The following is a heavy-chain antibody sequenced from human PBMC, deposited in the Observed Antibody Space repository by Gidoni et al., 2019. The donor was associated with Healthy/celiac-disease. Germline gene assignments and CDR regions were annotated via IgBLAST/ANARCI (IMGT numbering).Heavy chain of an antibody. Sequence: EVQLLESGGGLVQPGGSLRLSCAASGFTFRSYAMRWVRQAPGKGLEWVSAISGSGGSTYYADSVKGRFTISRDNSKNTLYLQMNSLRAEDTAVYYCAKDRVACSSTSCPNYYFDYWGQGTLVTVSS. V-gene: IGHV3-23*01. D-gene: IGHD2-2*01. J-gene: IGHJ4*02. CDR2: ISGSGGST. CDR3: AKDRVACSSTSCPNYYFDY. CDR1: GFTFRSYA.